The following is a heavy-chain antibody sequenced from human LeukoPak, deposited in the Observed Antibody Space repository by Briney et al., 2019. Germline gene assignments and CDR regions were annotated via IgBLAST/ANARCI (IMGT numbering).Heavy chain of an antibody. J-gene: IGHJ4*02. Sequence: PGGSLRLSCAASGFTFSSYAMHWVRQAPGKGLEWVAVISYDGSNKYYADSVKGRFTISRDNSKNTLYLQMNSLRAEDTAVYYCARAGRIVGATREFGYWGQGTLVTVSS. CDR2: ISYDGSNK. CDR3: ARAGRIVGATREFGY. CDR1: GFTFSSYA. V-gene: IGHV3-30-3*01. D-gene: IGHD1-26*01.